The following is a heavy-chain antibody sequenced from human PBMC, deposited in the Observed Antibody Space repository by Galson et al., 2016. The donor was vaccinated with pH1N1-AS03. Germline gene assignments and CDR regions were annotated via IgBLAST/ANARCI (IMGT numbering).Heavy chain of an antibody. CDR3: ARMRDYRDFRDAVDI. CDR1: GFSLSTSGMC. D-gene: IGHD4-17*01. CDR2: IDWDDDK. J-gene: IGHJ3*02. Sequence: PALVKPTQTLTLTCTFSGFSLSTSGMCVSWIRQPPGKALEWLARIDWDDDKYYSTSLKTRLTISKDTSKNQVVLTMTNMEPVDTATYYCARMRDYRDFRDAVDIGGEGTMGTVSS. V-gene: IGHV2-70*11.